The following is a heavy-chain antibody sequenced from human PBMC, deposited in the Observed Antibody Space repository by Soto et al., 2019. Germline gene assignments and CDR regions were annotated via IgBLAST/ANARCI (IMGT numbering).Heavy chain of an antibody. D-gene: IGHD6-19*01. CDR3: TRQEQWLVRLYFQH. CDR1: GYTFTSYA. Sequence: ASVKVSCKASGYTFTSYAMHWVRQAPGQRLEWMGWINAGNGNTKYSQKFQGRFTISRDDSKSIAYLQMNSLKTEDTAVYYCTRQEQWLVRLYFQHWGQGTLVTVSS. J-gene: IGHJ1*01. CDR2: INAGNGNT. V-gene: IGHV1-3*01.